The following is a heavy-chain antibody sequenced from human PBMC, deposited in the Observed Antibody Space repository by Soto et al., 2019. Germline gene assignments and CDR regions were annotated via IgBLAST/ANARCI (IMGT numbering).Heavy chain of an antibody. Sequence: EVQLVQSGAEVKKPGESLRISCKGSGYSFTSYWISWVRQMPGKVLEWMGRIDPSDSYTNYSPSFQGHVTTSSDNSISTAYLQGSSLKASDTAMYYCSTLLAGSGWSGPFDYWGQGTLVTVSS. J-gene: IGHJ4*02. CDR2: IDPSDSYT. CDR3: STLLAGSGWSGPFDY. V-gene: IGHV5-10-1*03. CDR1: GYSFTSYW. D-gene: IGHD6-19*01.